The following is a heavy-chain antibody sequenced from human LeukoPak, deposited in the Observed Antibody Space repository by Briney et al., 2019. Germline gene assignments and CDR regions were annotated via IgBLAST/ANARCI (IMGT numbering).Heavy chain of an antibody. CDR1: GDSVSSNNAA. V-gene: IGHV6-1*01. D-gene: IGHD6-6*01. CDR3: AREEEYSSSSDY. CDR2: TYYRSKWYN. J-gene: IGHJ4*02. Sequence: SQTLSLTCAISGDSVSSNNAAWNGIRQSPSRGLEWLGRTYYRSKWYNDYAVSVKSRITLNPDTSKNQYSLQLNSVTPEDTAVYYSAREEEYSSSSDYWGQGTLVTVSS.